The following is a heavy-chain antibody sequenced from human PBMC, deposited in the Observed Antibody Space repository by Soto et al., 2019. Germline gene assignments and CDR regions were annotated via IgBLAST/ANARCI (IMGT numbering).Heavy chain of an antibody. D-gene: IGHD2-15*01. CDR2: IDPSDSYI. V-gene: IGHV5-10-1*01. Sequence: GESLKISCKSSGYSLATYWITWVRQMPGKGLEWMGRIDPSDSYINYSPSFQGRVTISADKSLNTAYLQWSSLEASDTAMYYCARLGDCSGGSCFSRYYYHGMDVWCQGTTVTVSS. CDR1: GYSLATYW. CDR3: ARLGDCSGGSCFSRYYYHGMDV. J-gene: IGHJ6*02.